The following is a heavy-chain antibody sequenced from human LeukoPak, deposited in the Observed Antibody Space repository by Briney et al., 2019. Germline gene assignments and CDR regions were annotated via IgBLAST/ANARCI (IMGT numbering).Heavy chain of an antibody. CDR2: IYPGDSDT. CDR3: XXXGVXRWLQPXGXAFDI. V-gene: IGHV5-51*01. J-gene: IGHJ3*02. Sequence: AGESLKISCKGSGYSFTSYWIGWVRQMPGKGLEWMGIIYPGDSDTRYSPSFQGQVTISADKSISTAYLQWSSLKAPDTALYYXXXXGVXRWLQPXGXAFDIWGQGTMVTVSS. CDR1: GYSFTSYW. D-gene: IGHD5-24*01.